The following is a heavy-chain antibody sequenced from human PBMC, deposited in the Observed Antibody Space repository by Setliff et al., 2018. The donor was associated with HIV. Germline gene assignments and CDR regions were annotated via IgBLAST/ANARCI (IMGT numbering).Heavy chain of an antibody. D-gene: IGHD3-3*01. CDR1: GYTFNTYP. V-gene: IGHV7-4-1*02. CDR3: ARDGADYNFRSGTHPFDI. CDR2: INTATGSP. Sequence: ASVKVSCKASGYTFNTYPINLVRQAPGQGLELMGWINTATGSPRFAQGFRGRFGFSLDASVTTTYLHINNLEAADSAIYYCARDGADYNFRSGTHPFDIWGQGTLVTVSS. J-gene: IGHJ4*02.